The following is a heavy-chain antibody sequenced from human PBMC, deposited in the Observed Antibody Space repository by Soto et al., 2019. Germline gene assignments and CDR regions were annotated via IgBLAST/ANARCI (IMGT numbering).Heavy chain of an antibody. V-gene: IGHV4-61*01. CDR3: ASLINAAFDF. D-gene: IGHD3-10*01. CDR2: IYSSGST. Sequence: SETLSLTCTVSGDSVSSGSSHWNWIRQPPGKGLEWIGYIYSSGSTSYNPSLKSRVTISVDTSKNQFSLKLRSVTAADTAVYYCASLINAAFDFWGQGTLVTVSS. J-gene: IGHJ4*02. CDR1: GDSVSSGSSH.